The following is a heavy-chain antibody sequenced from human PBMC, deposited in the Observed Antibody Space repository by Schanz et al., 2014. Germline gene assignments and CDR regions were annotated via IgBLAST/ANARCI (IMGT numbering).Heavy chain of an antibody. CDR2: ISFSGKTI. CDR3: ATEGPRGTRHPINYYYAMDN. CDR1: GLIFSTYT. V-gene: IGHV3-48*01. Sequence: EVQLVESGGGLVRPGGSLRLSCTTSGLIFSTYTLNWVRQAPGKGLEWISYISFSGKTIYYADSVKGRFTISRDNAKNSVFLQMNRLRAEDTAVYYCATEGPRGTRHPINYYYAMDNWGQGTKVTV. J-gene: IGHJ6*02. D-gene: IGHD6-6*01.